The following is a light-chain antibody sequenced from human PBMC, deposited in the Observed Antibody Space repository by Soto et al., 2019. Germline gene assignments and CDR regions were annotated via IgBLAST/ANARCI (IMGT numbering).Light chain of an antibody. CDR2: AAS. V-gene: IGKV1-27*01. CDR3: LMDNSAPQT. Sequence: DIQMTQSPSSLSVSVGDRVTITCRASQSISNYLAWYQQKPGKVPELLIYAASTIHAGVPSRFSGSGSGAAFILPISNRQPADVAAVYWLMDNSAPQTFGQGTKVEIK. J-gene: IGKJ1*01. CDR1: QSISNY.